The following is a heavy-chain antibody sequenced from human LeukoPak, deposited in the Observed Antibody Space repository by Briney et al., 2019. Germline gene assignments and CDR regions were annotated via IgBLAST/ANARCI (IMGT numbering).Heavy chain of an antibody. Sequence: SETLSLTCAVYGGSFSDYYWTWIRQPPGKGLEWIGEINHSGSTSYKPSLKSRVTISVDTSKNQFSLKLSSVTAADTAVYYCAREKSYYYDGSGTPSDWGQGTLVTVSS. CDR3: AREKSYYYDGSGTPSD. CDR1: GGSFSDYY. CDR2: INHSGST. D-gene: IGHD3-22*01. J-gene: IGHJ4*02. V-gene: IGHV4-34*01.